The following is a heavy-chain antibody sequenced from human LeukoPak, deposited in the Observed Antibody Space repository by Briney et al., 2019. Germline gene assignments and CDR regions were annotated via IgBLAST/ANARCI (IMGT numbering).Heavy chain of an antibody. J-gene: IGHJ1*01. CDR1: GGSISSSSYY. Sequence: PSETLSLTCTVSGGSISSSSYYWGWIRQPPGKGLEWIGAINHSGSTYYNPSLKSRVTISVDTSKNQFSLKLSSVTAADTAVYYCARHEFLGGGGYFGSSAEYFQHWGQGTLVTV. CDR2: INHSGST. D-gene: IGHD1-26*01. V-gene: IGHV4-39*01. CDR3: ARHEFLGGGGYFGSSAEYFQH.